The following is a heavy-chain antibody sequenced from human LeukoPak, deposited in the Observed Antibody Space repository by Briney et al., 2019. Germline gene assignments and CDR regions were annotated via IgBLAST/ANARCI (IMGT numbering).Heavy chain of an antibody. J-gene: IGHJ4*02. CDR2: ISSSGSTI. CDR3: ARGTMFPYYFDY. D-gene: IGHD3-10*02. CDR1: GFTFSSYE. Sequence: GGSLRLSCAASGFTFSSYEMNWVRQAPGKGLEWVSYISSSGSTIYYAGSVKGRFTISRDNAKNSLYLQMNSLRAEDTAVYYCARGTMFPYYFDYWGQGTLVTVSS. V-gene: IGHV3-48*03.